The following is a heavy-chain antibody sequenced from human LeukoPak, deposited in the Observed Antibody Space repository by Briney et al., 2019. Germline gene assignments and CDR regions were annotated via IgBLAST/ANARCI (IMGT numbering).Heavy chain of an antibody. CDR3: ARAPSEIGGYYPEYFRH. J-gene: IGHJ1*01. CDR1: GFTFSSYW. CDR2: IKSDGST. Sequence: PGGSLRLSCAASGFTFSSYWMHWVRQAPGKGLVWVSGIKSDGSTNYADSVKGRFTISRDNAKNTLSLQINSLRAEDTGVYYCARAPSEIGGYYPEYFRHWGQGTLVTVSS. V-gene: IGHV3-74*01. D-gene: IGHD3-22*01.